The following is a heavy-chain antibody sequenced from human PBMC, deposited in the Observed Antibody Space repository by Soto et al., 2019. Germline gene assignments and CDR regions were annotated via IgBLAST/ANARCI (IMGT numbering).Heavy chain of an antibody. V-gene: IGHV4-30-4*01. J-gene: IGHJ5*02. Sequence: NPSETLSLTCTVSGGSISSGDYYWSWIRQPPGKGLEWIGYIYYSGSTYYNPSLKSRVTISVDTSKNQFSLKLSSVTAADTAVYYCASRIGRNIAAAGGWFDPWGQGTLVTVSS. CDR1: GGSISSGDYY. CDR3: ASRIGRNIAAAGGWFDP. CDR2: IYYSGST. D-gene: IGHD6-13*01.